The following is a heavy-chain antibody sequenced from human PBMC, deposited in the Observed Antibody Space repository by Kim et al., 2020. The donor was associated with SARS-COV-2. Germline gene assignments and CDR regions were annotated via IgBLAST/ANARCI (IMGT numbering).Heavy chain of an antibody. CDR1: GGSFNSYY. J-gene: IGHJ4*02. CDR2: INHGGTT. V-gene: IGHV4-34*01. CDR3: ARGGRHNRFVRGYFFDF. Sequence: SETLSLTCAVYGGSFNSYYWSWIRQSPGKGLEWIAEINHGGTTNYNPSLRSRVTISVDTSKNQFSLRLNSVTAADTAVYYCARGGRHNRFVRGYFFDFWGQGTPVTVSS. D-gene: IGHD3-10*02.